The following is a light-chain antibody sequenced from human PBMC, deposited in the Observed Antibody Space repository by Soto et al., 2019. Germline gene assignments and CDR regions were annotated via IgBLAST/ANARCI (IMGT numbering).Light chain of an antibody. V-gene: IGKV3-20*01. CDR3: QQFSSYPLT. J-gene: IGKJ4*01. CDR1: QDVGTNY. Sequence: EVVLTQSPGTLSLSPGEGATLSCRSSQDVGTNYLAWYQQKPGQAPRLLIFGASSRASGVPGRFSGSGSGTDFTLTISRLEPEDSAVYYCQQFSSYPLTFGGGTKVEIK. CDR2: GAS.